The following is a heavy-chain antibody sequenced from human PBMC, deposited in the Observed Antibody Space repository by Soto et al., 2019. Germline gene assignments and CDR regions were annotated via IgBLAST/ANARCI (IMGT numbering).Heavy chain of an antibody. V-gene: IGHV3-30-3*01. CDR2: ISYDGSNK. CDR1: GFSFSSYA. D-gene: IGHD3-3*01. Sequence: HWGSMGLSCAACGFSFSSYAMAGSCKAPGKGLEWVAVISYDGSNKYYADSVKGRFTISRENSKNTLYLQMNSLRAEDTAVYYCARDQNVLRFLEWLSVFDYWGQGTLVTVSS. J-gene: IGHJ4*02. CDR3: ARDQNVLRFLEWLSVFDY.